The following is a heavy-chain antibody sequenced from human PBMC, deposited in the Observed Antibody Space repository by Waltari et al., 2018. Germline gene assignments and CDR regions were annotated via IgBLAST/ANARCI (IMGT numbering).Heavy chain of an antibody. CDR3: ARDQASGSLYYYYYGMDV. Sequence: QVQLVQSGAEVKKPGASVKVSCKASGYTFTGYYMHWVRQAPGQGLEWMGWINPNSGGTNDAQKFQGRVTMTRDTSISTAYMELSRLRSDDTAVYYCARDQASGSLYYYYYGMDVWGQGTTVTVSS. V-gene: IGHV1-2*02. CDR2: INPNSGGT. D-gene: IGHD1-26*01. CDR1: GYTFTGYY. J-gene: IGHJ6*02.